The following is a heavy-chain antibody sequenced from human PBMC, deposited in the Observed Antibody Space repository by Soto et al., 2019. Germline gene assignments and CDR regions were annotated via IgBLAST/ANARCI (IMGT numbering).Heavy chain of an antibody. J-gene: IGHJ3*02. CDR3: ARSAITFGPRGGVRAFDI. D-gene: IGHD3-16*01. Sequence: ASVKVSCKASGYTFTGYYMHWVRQAPGQGLEWMGWINPNSGGTNYAQKFQGWVTMTRDTSISTAYMELSRLRSDDTAVYYCARSAITFGPRGGVRAFDIWGQGTMVTV. V-gene: IGHV1-2*04. CDR2: INPNSGGT. CDR1: GYTFTGYY.